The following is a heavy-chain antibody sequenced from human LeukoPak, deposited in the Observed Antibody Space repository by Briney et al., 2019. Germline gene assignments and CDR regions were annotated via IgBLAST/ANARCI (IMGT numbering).Heavy chain of an antibody. CDR2: ISSSSSYI. J-gene: IGHJ4*02. CDR1: GFTFSSYS. CDR3: AREGHSSSWYASDY. D-gene: IGHD6-13*01. Sequence: GGSLRLSCAASGFTFSSYSMNWVRQAPGKGLEWVSSISSSSSYIYYADSVKGRFTISRDNAKNSLYLQMNSLRAEDTAVYYRAREGHSSSWYASDYWGQGTLVTVSS. V-gene: IGHV3-21*01.